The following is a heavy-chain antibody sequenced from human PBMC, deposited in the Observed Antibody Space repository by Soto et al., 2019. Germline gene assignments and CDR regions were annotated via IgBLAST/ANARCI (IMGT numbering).Heavy chain of an antibody. CDR1: RFTFSSYA. CDR3: AKTMRPIVVVVAATFYFDY. D-gene: IGHD2-15*01. J-gene: IGHJ4*02. Sequence: EVQLLESGGGLVQPGGSLRLSCAASRFTFSSYAMSWVRQAPGKGLEWVSAISGSGGSTYYADSVKGRFTISRDNSKNTLYLQMNSLRAEDTAVYYCAKTMRPIVVVVAATFYFDYWGQGTLVTVSS. CDR2: ISGSGGST. V-gene: IGHV3-23*01.